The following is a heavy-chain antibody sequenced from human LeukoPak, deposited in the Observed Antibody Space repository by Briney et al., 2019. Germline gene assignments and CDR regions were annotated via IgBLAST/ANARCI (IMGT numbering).Heavy chain of an antibody. D-gene: IGHD6-25*01. Sequence: SQTLSLTCAISGDSVSSNSAAWNWIRQSPSRGLEWLGRAYYRSKWYNDYAVSVKSRITINPDTSKNQFSLQLNSVTPEDTAVYYCARARTVPGIAAHYYGMDVWGQGTTVTVSS. CDR3: ARARTVPGIAAHYYGMDV. J-gene: IGHJ6*02. CDR2: AYYRSKWYN. V-gene: IGHV6-1*01. CDR1: GDSVSSNSAA.